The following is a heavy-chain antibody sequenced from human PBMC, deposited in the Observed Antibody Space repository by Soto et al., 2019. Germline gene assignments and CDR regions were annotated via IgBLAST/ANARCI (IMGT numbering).Heavy chain of an antibody. V-gene: IGHV1-69*13. CDR1: GGTFSSYA. D-gene: IGHD3-22*01. Sequence: SVKVSYKAAGGTFSSYAISWVRQAPGQGLEWMGGIIPIFGTANYAQKFQGRVTITADESTSTAYMELSSLRSDDTAVYFCASLDDSGRGYWGRGTLVTVSS. CDR2: IIPIFGTA. CDR3: ASLDDSGRGY. J-gene: IGHJ1*01.